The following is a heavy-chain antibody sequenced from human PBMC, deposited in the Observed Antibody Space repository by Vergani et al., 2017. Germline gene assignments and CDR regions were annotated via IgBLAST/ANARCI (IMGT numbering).Heavy chain of an antibody. CDR3: TTPTKWELLYYFYY. Sequence: EVQLLESGGGLVQPGGSLRLTCAASEFTFSNYAMNWVRQAPGKVLEWVSGISGSGVSAYYTDSVKGRFTISRDNSKNMLFLQRNNLRTEDTAIYYCTTPTKWELLYYFYYWGQGTLVTVSS. D-gene: IGHD1-26*01. CDR1: EFTFSNYA. V-gene: IGHV3-23*01. CDR2: ISGSGVSA. J-gene: IGHJ4*02.